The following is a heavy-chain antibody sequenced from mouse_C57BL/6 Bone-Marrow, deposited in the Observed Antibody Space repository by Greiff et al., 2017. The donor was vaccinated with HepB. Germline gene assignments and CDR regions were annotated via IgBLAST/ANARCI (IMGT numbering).Heavy chain of an antibody. CDR2: INPYNGDT. CDR3: ARWDGYYRPWFAY. Sequence: VQLKQSGPELVKPGDSVKISCKASGYSFTGYFMNWVMQSHGKSLEWIGRINPYNGDTFYNQKFKGKATLTVDKSSSTAHMELRSLTSEDSAVYDCARWDGYYRPWFAYWGQGTLVTVSA. CDR1: GYSFTGYF. D-gene: IGHD2-3*01. J-gene: IGHJ3*01. V-gene: IGHV1-20*01.